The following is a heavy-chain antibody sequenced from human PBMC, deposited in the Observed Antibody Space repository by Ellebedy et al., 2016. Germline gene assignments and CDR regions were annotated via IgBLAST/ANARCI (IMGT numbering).Heavy chain of an antibody. CDR3: ARDRDYDSGSCPAY. J-gene: IGHJ4*02. D-gene: IGHD3-10*01. CDR2: ISTYTGNT. V-gene: IGHV1-18*01. Sequence: ASVKVSCKSSGYTFDSYGISWVRQAPGQGLEWMGWISTYTGNTVYAQRFQGRVTLTTDKATSTAYMSLRGLRSDDTAMYFCARDRDYDSGSCPAYWGQGTLVTVSS. CDR1: GYTFDSYG.